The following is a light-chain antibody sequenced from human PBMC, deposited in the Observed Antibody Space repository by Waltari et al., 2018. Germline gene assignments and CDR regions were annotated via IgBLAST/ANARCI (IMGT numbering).Light chain of an antibody. J-gene: IGLJ3*02. CDR1: SGHIPNV. CDR3: QTGGHGTWV. Sequence: QLELTQSPSASASLGAPVNLTCTLSSGHIPNVVAWHQPQPQKGPRYLMKVNSDGSHSRGDEIPDRFSGSSSGAERYLTISSLQSEDEADYYCQTGGHGTWVFGGGTKLTVL. V-gene: IGLV4-69*01. CDR2: VNSDGSH.